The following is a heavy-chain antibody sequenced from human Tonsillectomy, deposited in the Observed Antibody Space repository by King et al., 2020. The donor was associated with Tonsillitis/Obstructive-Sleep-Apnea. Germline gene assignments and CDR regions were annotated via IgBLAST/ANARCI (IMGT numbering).Heavy chain of an antibody. CDR3: ARDPYCSSTNRPHGYYMDV. J-gene: IGHJ6*03. Sequence: QLVQSGAEVKQPGASVKVSCEASGYTFSSYHMHWVRQAPGQGLEWMGIINPSGGSTRYAQKFQGRVTMTRDTSTSTVYMELSSLRSEDTAVYYCARDPYCSSTNRPHGYYMDVWGKGTTVTVSS. CDR1: GYTFSSYH. CDR2: INPSGGST. V-gene: IGHV1-46*01. D-gene: IGHD2-2*01.